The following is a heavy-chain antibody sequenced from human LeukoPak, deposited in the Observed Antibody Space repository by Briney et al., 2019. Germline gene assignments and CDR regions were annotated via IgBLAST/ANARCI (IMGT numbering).Heavy chain of an antibody. CDR1: GYTLTELS. D-gene: IGHD6-13*01. CDR2: FDPEDGET. Sequence: ASVKVSCKVSGYTLTELSMHWVRQAPGKGLEWMGGFDPEDGETIYAQKFQGRVTMTEDTSTDTAYMELSSLRSEDTAVYYCATWRIGAAGTSYYFDYWGQGTLVTVSS. J-gene: IGHJ4*02. CDR3: ATWRIGAAGTSYYFDY. V-gene: IGHV1-24*01.